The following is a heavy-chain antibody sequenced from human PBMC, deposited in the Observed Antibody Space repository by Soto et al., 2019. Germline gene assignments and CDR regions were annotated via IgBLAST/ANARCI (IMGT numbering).Heavy chain of an antibody. CDR1: GGSISSGGYY. CDR3: ARESPITSGAPNAFDI. Sequence: QVQLQESGPGLVKPSQTPSLTCTVSGGSISSGGYYWSWIRQHPGKGLEWIGYIYYSGSTYYNPSRKSRVTISVDTPKNQFSLKLSSVTAADTAVYYCARESPITSGAPNAFDIWGQGTMVTVSS. CDR2: IYYSGST. V-gene: IGHV4-31*03. J-gene: IGHJ3*02. D-gene: IGHD1-20*01.